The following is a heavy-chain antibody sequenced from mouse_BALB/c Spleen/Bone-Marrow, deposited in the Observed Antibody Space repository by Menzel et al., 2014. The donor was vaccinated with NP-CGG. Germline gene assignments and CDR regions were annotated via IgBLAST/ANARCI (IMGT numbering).Heavy chain of an antibody. Sequence: EVQRVESGGGLVQPGGSLRLSCATSGFTFTDYYMNWVRQPLGKALEWLGFIRNKANGYATEYSASVKGRFTISRDNSQNILYLQMNTLRAEDSATYYCARDKGRVFFDYWGQGTTLTVSS. J-gene: IGHJ2*01. CDR2: IRNKANGYAT. CDR3: ARDKGRVFFDY. CDR1: GFTFTDYY. V-gene: IGHV7-3*02.